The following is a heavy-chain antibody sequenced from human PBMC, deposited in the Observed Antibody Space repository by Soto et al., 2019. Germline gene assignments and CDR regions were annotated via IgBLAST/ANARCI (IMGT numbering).Heavy chain of an antibody. D-gene: IGHD6-13*01. CDR1: GGSISSSNW. CDR3: VILGGSSWSYYGMVV. V-gene: IGHV4-4*02. CDR2: IYHSGST. Sequence: SETLSLTCAVYGGSISSSNWWSWVRQPPGKGLEWIGEIYHSGSTNYNPSLKSRVTISLDKSNNQFSLKVRSVTAADTAVYYCVILGGSSWSYYGMVVWGQGTTVAV. J-gene: IGHJ6*01.